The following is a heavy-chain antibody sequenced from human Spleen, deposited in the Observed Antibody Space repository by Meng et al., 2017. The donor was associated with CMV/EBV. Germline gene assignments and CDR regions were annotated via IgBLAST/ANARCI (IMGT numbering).Heavy chain of an antibody. J-gene: IGHJ5*02. V-gene: IGHV4-34*01. D-gene: IGHD3-3*01. CDR1: GGSFSDYF. CDR3: ARVSTIFGVVSP. Sequence: SETLSLTCAVYGGSFSDYFWSWIRQPPGKGLEWIGEINHSGSTNYNPSLKSRVSISLDTSKNQFSLKLSSVTAADTAVYYCARVSTIFGVVSPWGQGTLVTVSS. CDR2: INHSGST.